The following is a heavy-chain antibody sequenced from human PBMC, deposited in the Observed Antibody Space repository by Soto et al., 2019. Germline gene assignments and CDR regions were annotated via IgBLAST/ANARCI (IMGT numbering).Heavy chain of an antibody. Sequence: PGGSLRLSCAASGFTFSNAWMNWVRQAPGKGLEWVGPIKSKTDGGTTDYAAPVKGRFTISRDDSKNRVHLQMNSLKSEDTAVYYCVTDVVGASPFDYWGQGNMVTVSS. J-gene: IGHJ4*02. CDR1: GFTFSNAW. CDR2: IKSKTDGGTT. CDR3: VTDVVGASPFDY. V-gene: IGHV3-15*07. D-gene: IGHD1-26*01.